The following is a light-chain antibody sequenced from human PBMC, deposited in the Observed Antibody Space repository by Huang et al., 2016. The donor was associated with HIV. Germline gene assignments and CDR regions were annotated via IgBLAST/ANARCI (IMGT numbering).Light chain of an antibody. V-gene: IGKV3-15*01. CDR1: QSVSSN. CDR3: QQYNNWPPYT. CDR2: GAS. Sequence: EIVMTPFRATLSVSPGERATLSCRASQSVSSNLVWYQQKPGQAPRLRIYGASTRATGIPARCSGSGSGTEFTLTISSLQSEDFAVYYCQQYNNWPPYTFGQGTKLEIK. J-gene: IGKJ2*01.